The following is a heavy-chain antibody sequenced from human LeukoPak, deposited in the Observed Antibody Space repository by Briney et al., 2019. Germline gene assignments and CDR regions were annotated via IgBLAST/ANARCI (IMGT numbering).Heavy chain of an antibody. D-gene: IGHD3-10*01. CDR3: AKDHYYYGSGSYPPYYYGMDV. Sequence: GGFLRLSCAASGFTFSSYAMHWVRQAPGKGLEWVAVISYDGSNKYYADSVKGRFTIPRDNSKNTLYLQMNSLRAEDTAVYYCAKDHYYYGSGSYPPYYYGMDVWGQGTTVTVSS. CDR2: ISYDGSNK. J-gene: IGHJ6*02. CDR1: GFTFSSYA. V-gene: IGHV3-30-3*01.